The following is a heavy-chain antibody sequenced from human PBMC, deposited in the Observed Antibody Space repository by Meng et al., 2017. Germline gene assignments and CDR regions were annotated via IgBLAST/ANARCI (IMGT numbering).Heavy chain of an antibody. D-gene: IGHD2-8*02. V-gene: IGHV6-1*01. CDR2: TYYRSKWYN. Sequence: HLPQSCHGLLTPSHSLSLTCAIYGASVSSNSSAWTWIRQSPARGLEWLGRTYYRSKWYNDYAVSVKSRITINPDTSKNQFSLQLNSVTPEDTAVYYCARGVVYAISYFDYWGQGTLVTVSS. CDR3: ARGVVYAISYFDY. J-gene: IGHJ4*02. CDR1: GASVSSNSSA.